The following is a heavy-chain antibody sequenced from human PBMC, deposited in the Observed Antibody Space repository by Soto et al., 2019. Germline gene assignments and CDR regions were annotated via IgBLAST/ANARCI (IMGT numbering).Heavy chain of an antibody. CDR1: GYTFTSYG. D-gene: IGHD2-15*01. Sequence: QVQLVQSGAEVKKPGASVKVSCKASGYTFTSYGISWVRQAPGQGLEWMGWISAYNGNTNYAQKLQGRVTMTTDTSPSTAYMELRSLRADDTAVYYCARVSVVVVAADNWFDPWGQGTLVTVSS. CDR3: ARVSVVVVAADNWFDP. CDR2: ISAYNGNT. J-gene: IGHJ5*02. V-gene: IGHV1-18*01.